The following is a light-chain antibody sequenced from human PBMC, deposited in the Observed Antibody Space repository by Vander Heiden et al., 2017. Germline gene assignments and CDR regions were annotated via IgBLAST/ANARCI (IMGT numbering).Light chain of an antibody. CDR3: QQSYSSPLS. V-gene: IGKV1-39*01. CDR1: QNIAHY. Sequence: DIQVTQSPSSLSASVGDRVTITCWTSQNIAHYLNWYQHKPMRAPSLLISAKSRLESGVPSRFSGSRSETDFTLTISGLQVEDVATYYCQQSYSSPLSFGGGTRVKIK. CDR2: AKS. J-gene: IGKJ4*01.